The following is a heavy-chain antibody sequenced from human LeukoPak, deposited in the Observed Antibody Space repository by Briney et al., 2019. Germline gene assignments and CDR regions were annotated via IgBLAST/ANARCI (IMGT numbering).Heavy chain of an antibody. D-gene: IGHD3-22*01. CDR3: AKALLEGYDSCGSFDY. Sequence: GGSLRLSCAASGFTFDDYAMHWVRQAPGKGLEWVSGISWNSGSIGYADSVKGRFTISRDNAKNSLYLQMNSLRAEDTALYYCAKALLEGYDSCGSFDYWGQGTLVTVSS. V-gene: IGHV3-9*01. CDR1: GFTFDDYA. CDR2: ISWNSGSI. J-gene: IGHJ4*02.